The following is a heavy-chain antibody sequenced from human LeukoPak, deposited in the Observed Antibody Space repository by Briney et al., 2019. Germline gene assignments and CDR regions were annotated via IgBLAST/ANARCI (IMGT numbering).Heavy chain of an antibody. CDR1: GFTFSSYS. CDR2: ISSSSSTI. J-gene: IGHJ5*02. V-gene: IGHV3-48*01. D-gene: IGHD6-19*01. Sequence: GGSLRLSCAASGFTFSSYSMNWVRQAPGKGLEWVSYISSSSSTIYYADSVKGRFTISRDNAKNSLYLQMNSLRAEDTAVYYCARDLRYSSANWFDPWGQGTLVTVSS. CDR3: ARDLRYSSANWFDP.